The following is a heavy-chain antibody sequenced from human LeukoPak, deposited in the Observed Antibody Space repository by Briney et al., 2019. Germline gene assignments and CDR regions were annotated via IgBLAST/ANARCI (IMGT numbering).Heavy chain of an antibody. Sequence: SETLSLTCTVSGGSISSYYWSWIRQPPGKGLEWIGYIYYSGSTNYNPSLKSRVTISVDTSKNQFSLKLSSVTAADTAVYYCARELGRYFDWSAQGYGMDVWGQGTTVTVSS. CDR3: ARELGRYFDWSAQGYGMDV. J-gene: IGHJ6*02. V-gene: IGHV4-59*01. CDR1: GGSISSYY. CDR2: IYYSGST. D-gene: IGHD3-9*01.